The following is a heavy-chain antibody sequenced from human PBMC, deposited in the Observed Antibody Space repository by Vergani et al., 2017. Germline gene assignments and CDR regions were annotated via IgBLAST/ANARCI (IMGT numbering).Heavy chain of an antibody. D-gene: IGHD2-15*01. V-gene: IGHV1-45*02. CDR2: ITPFNGNT. Sequence: QMQLVQSGAEVKKTGSSVKVSCKASGYTFTYRYLHWVRQAPGQALEWMGWITPFNGNTNYAQKFQDRVTITRDRSMSTAYMELSSLRSEDTAMYYCARVSRILQYYYYMDVWGKGTTVTVSS. CDR1: GYTFTYRY. J-gene: IGHJ6*03. CDR3: ARVSRILQYYYYMDV.